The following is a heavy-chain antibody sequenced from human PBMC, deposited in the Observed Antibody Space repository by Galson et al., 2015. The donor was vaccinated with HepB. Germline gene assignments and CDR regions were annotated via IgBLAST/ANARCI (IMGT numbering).Heavy chain of an antibody. CDR2: INPSGGST. J-gene: IGHJ6*02. V-gene: IGHV1-46*01. D-gene: IGHD2-21*02. CDR3: ARALAYCGGDCYSRYYYYGMDV. Sequence: SVKVSCKASGYTFTSYYMHWVRQAPGQGLEWMGIINPSGGSTSYAQKFQGRVTMTRDTSTSTVYMELSSLRSEDTAVYYCARALAYCGGDCYSRYYYYGMDVWGQGTTVTVSS. CDR1: GYTFTSYY.